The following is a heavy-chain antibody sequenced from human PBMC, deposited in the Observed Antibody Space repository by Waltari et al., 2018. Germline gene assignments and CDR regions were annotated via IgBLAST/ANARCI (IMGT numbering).Heavy chain of an antibody. V-gene: IGHV4-34*01. Sequence: QVQLQQWGAGLFKPSEPLSLTCAAYGGSLSGYYWSWTRQPPGKGLEWIGEINHSGSTNYNPSLKSRVTISVDTSKNQFSLKLSSVTAADTAVYYCARFSNYMDVWGKGTTVTVSS. CDR2: INHSGST. CDR3: ARFSNYMDV. J-gene: IGHJ6*03. CDR1: GGSLSGYY.